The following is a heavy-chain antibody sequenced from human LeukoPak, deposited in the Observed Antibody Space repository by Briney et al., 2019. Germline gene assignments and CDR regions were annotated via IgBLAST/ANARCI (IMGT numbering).Heavy chain of an antibody. J-gene: IGHJ4*02. CDR2: FDPEDGET. V-gene: IGHV1-24*01. D-gene: IGHD1-7*01. CDR3: ATDLSGVFELLFSY. CDR1: GYTFTGYY. Sequence: ASVKVSCKASGYTFTGYYMHWVRQAPGKGLEWMGGFDPEDGETIYARKFQGRVTMTEDTSTDTAYMELSSLRSEDTAVYYCATDLSGVFELLFSYWGQGTLVTVSS.